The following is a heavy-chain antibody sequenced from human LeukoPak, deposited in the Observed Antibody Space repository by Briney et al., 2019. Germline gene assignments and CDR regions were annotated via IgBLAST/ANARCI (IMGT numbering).Heavy chain of an antibody. CDR1: GGTFSSYA. J-gene: IGHJ4*02. D-gene: IGHD5-24*01. V-gene: IGHV1-2*06. CDR2: INPNSGDT. Sequence: ASVKVSCKASGGTFSSYAISWVRQAPGQGLEWMGRINPNSGDTYYIQNFQGRVTMTRDTSITTAYMELSRLRSDDTAMYYCARVRDGYNLRGFDSWGQGTLVTVSS. CDR3: ARVRDGYNLRGFDS.